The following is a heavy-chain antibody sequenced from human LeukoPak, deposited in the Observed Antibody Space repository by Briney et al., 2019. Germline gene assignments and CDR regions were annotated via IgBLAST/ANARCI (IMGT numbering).Heavy chain of an antibody. J-gene: IGHJ4*02. CDR3: ARSGPTLTLPYFDY. Sequence: SQTLSLTCTVSGGSISSGDYSWSWIRQPPGKGLEWIGYIYYSGSTYYNPSLKSRVTISVDTSKNQFSLKLSSVTAADTAVYYCARSGPTLTLPYFDYWGQGTLVTVSS. CDR2: IYYSGST. V-gene: IGHV4-30-4*01. CDR1: GGSISSGDYS. D-gene: IGHD3-16*01.